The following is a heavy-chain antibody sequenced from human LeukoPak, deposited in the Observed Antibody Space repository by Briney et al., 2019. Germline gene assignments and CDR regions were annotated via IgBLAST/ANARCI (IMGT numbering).Heavy chain of an antibody. CDR1: GFTFSSYA. CDR3: ASWTAMVNPDYYYYYMDV. D-gene: IGHD5-18*01. V-gene: IGHV3-30*01. J-gene: IGHJ6*03. CDR2: ISYDGNNK. Sequence: GGSLRLSCAASGFTFSSYAMSWVRQAPGKGLEWVAVISYDGNNKYYADSVKGRFTISRDNSKNTLHLQMNSLRAEDTAVYYCASWTAMVNPDYYYYYMDVWGKGTTVTVSS.